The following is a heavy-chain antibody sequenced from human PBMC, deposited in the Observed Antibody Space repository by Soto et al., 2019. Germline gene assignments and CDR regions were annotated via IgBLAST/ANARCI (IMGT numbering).Heavy chain of an antibody. V-gene: IGHV4-4*02. CDR1: GGSISSSNW. CDR3: ARDLRMAVAGIRGAFDI. J-gene: IGHJ3*02. D-gene: IGHD6-19*01. Sequence: QVQLQESGPGLVKPSGTLSLTCSVSGGSISSSNWWSWVRQPPGKGLEWIGEIYHSGSTIYNPSLKSRVTISVDKSKNQFSLKLSSVTAADTAVYYCARDLRMAVAGIRGAFDIWGQGTMVTVSS. CDR2: IYHSGST.